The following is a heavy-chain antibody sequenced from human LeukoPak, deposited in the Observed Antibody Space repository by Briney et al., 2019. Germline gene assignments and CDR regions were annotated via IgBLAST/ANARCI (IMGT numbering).Heavy chain of an antibody. CDR1: GFTFSSYA. Sequence: GGSLRLSCAASGFTFSSYAMSWVRQAPGKGLEWVSAISGSGGSTYYADPVKGRFTISRDNSKNTLYLQMNSLRAEDTAVYYCAKDPGYSGYDGGTGFDYWGQGTLVTVSS. V-gene: IGHV3-23*01. CDR2: ISGSGGST. CDR3: AKDPGYSGYDGGTGFDY. D-gene: IGHD5-12*01. J-gene: IGHJ4*02.